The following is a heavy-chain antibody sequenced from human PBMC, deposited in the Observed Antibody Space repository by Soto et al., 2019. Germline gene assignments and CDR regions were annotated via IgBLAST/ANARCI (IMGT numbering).Heavy chain of an antibody. CDR3: ARGGWYLDC. V-gene: IGHV4-59*01. J-gene: IGHJ4*02. CDR2: FHHSGSA. CDR1: GDSISSFY. Sequence: SETLSLTCTVSGDSISSFYWSWIRQPPGKGLEWIGYFHHSGSANFNPSLKSRVTMSLDTSKNQFSLKLSSVTAADTAVYFCARGGWYLDCWGQGTLVTVSS. D-gene: IGHD6-19*01.